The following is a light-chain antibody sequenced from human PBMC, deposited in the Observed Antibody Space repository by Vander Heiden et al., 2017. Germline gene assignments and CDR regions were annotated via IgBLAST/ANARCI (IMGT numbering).Light chain of an antibody. CDR3: QQCNSYPWT. V-gene: IGKV1-5*03. CDR2: KAS. J-gene: IGKJ1*01. CDR1: QSISSW. Sequence: DIQMTPSPSTLSASAGDRVTITCRASQSISSWLAWYQQKPGKAPKLLIYKASSLESGVPSRFGGSGSGAEFTLTISSLQPDDFATYYCQQCNSYPWTFGQGTKVEIK.